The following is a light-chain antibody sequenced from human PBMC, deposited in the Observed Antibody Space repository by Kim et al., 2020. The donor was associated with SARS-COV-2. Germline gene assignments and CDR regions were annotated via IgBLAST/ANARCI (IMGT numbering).Light chain of an antibody. CDR3: QAWDSNTVV. CDR2: QDT. CDR1: NLGSKS. V-gene: IGLV3-1*01. Sequence: SVFPGQTPSIICSEDNLGSKSAFWYQQRPGQSPVLVIHQDTKRPSGIPERFAGSNSGNTATLTFSGTQTMDEADYSCQAWDSNTVVFGGGTRLTVL. J-gene: IGLJ2*01.